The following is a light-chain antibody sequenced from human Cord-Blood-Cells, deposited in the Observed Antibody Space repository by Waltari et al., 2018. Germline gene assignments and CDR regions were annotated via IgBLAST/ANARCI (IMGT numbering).Light chain of an antibody. Sequence: QSALTQPASVSGSPGQSITISCTGTSSDAGGYNYVPWYQQHPGKAPKPMIYDVSKRPSGVSNRFSGSKSGNTASLTISGLQAEDEADYYCSSYTSSSSVVFGGGTKLTVL. CDR3: SSYTSSSSVV. CDR1: SSDAGGYNY. CDR2: DVS. V-gene: IGLV2-14*01. J-gene: IGLJ2*01.